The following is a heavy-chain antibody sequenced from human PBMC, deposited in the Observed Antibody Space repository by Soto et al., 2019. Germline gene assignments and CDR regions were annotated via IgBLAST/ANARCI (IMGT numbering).Heavy chain of an antibody. D-gene: IGHD6-13*01. CDR1: GGSFSGYY. CDR3: ARGLYYSSSWPGFDP. V-gene: IGHV4-34*01. Sequence: PSETLSLTCAVYGGSFSGYYWSWIRQPPGKGLEWIGEINHSGSTNYNPSLKSRVTISVDTSKNQFSLKLSSVTAADTAVYYCARGLYYSSSWPGFDPWGQGTLVTVSS. J-gene: IGHJ5*02. CDR2: INHSGST.